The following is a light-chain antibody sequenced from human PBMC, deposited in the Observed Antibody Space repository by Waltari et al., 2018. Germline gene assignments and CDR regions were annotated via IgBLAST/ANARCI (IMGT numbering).Light chain of an antibody. CDR2: EAS. Sequence: EIVMTQSPATLSVSPGERATLSCRASQSVTSNLPWYQQKPGQAPRLLIYEASTRATGISARFSGSGSGTEFTLTISSLQSEDFAVYYCQQYNRWPPITFGQGTRLEIK. V-gene: IGKV3-15*01. J-gene: IGKJ5*01. CDR1: QSVTSN. CDR3: QQYNRWPPIT.